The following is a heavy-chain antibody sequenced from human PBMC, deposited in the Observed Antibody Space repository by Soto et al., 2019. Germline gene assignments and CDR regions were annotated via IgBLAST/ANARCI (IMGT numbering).Heavy chain of an antibody. Sequence: SVKVSCKTSGDPFKNDIITWVRQAPGQGLEWMGRVIPLLDIAVYAQKFQGRVTITADKSTSTAYMELSSLRSEDTAVYYCARSPARVLEWLPPVRFYPWG. CDR2: VIPLLDIA. CDR1: GDPFKNDI. D-gene: IGHD3-3*01. CDR3: ARSPARVLEWLPPVRFYP. J-gene: IGHJ5*02. V-gene: IGHV1-69*02.